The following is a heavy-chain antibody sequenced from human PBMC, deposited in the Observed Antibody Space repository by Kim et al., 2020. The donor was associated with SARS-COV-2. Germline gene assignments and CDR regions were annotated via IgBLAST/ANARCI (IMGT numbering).Heavy chain of an antibody. CDR3: SRWEGRVGDPTTFDY. V-gene: IGHV1-69*13. Sequence: SVKVSCKASGGTFSSYAISWVLQAPGQGLEWMGGLIPTFGTPNYAQKFQGRVTITADESTSTAYMELRSLRSEDTAVYYWSRWEGRVGDPTTFDYWGQGTLVTVSS. J-gene: IGHJ4*02. D-gene: IGHD2-21*02. CDR2: LIPTFGTP. CDR1: GGTFSSYA.